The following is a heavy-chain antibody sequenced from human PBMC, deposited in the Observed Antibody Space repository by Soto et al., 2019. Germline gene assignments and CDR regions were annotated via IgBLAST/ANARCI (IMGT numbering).Heavy chain of an antibody. J-gene: IGHJ6*02. Sequence: ASVKVSCKASGYTFTSYGISWVRQAPGQGLEWMGWISAYNGNTNYAQKLQGRVTMTTDTSTSTAYMELRSLRSDDTAVYYCARDVSRLDIVLMVYARQIFMDVWGQGTTVTVSS. V-gene: IGHV1-18*01. D-gene: IGHD2-8*01. CDR1: GYTFTSYG. CDR2: ISAYNGNT. CDR3: ARDVSRLDIVLMVYARQIFMDV.